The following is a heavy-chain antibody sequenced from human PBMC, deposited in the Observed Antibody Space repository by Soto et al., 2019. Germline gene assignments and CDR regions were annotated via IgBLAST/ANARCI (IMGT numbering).Heavy chain of an antibody. CDR3: ARVPSP. V-gene: IGHV4-30-2*01. CDR2: IYHSGST. CDR1: GGSISSGCYS. Sequence: QLQLQESGSRLLRPSQTLSLTCAVSGGSISSGCYSWSWIRQTPGKGLEWIGYIYHSGSTYYNPSRKSRVTISVDRSKNQFSLKLSSVTAADTAVYYCARVPSPWGQGTLVTVSS. J-gene: IGHJ5*02.